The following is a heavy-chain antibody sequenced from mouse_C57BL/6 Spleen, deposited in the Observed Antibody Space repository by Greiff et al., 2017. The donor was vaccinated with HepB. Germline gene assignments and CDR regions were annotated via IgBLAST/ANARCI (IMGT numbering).Heavy chain of an antibody. CDR1: GYTFTDYY. CDR2: IYPGSGNT. V-gene: IGHV1-76*01. Sequence: QVQLQQSGAELVRPGASVKLSCKASGYTFTDYYINWVKQRPGQGLEWIARIYPGSGNTYYNEKFKGKATLTAEKSSSTAYMQLSSLTSEDSAVYICESKGDYYAMDYWGQGTSVTVSS. CDR3: ESKGDYYAMDY. J-gene: IGHJ4*01.